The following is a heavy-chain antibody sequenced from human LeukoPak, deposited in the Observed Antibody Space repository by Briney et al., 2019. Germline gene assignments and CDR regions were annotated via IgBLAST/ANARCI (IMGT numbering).Heavy chain of an antibody. CDR1: GFTFSSYW. CDR3: ARGRYSSRSGGYYFDI. V-gene: IGHV3-74*01. D-gene: IGHD2-2*01. Sequence: GGSLSLSCAASGFTFSSYWMHWVRQAPGKGLVWVSRINSDGSSTSYADSVKGRFTISRDNAKNTLYLQMNSLRAEDTAVYYCARGRYSSRSGGYYFDIWGQGTLVTVSS. CDR2: INSDGSST. J-gene: IGHJ4*02.